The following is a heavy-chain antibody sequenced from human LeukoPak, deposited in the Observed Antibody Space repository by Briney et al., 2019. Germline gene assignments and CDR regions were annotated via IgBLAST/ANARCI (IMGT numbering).Heavy chain of an antibody. CDR3: ARDLYSNYNRAFDY. J-gene: IGHJ4*02. V-gene: IGHV3-74*01. CDR1: GFTFSSYW. CDR2: ISSDGSST. D-gene: IGHD4-11*01. Sequence: GGSLRLSCAASGFTFSSYWLHWVRQGPGKGLVWVSRISSDGSSTNYADSVKGRFTISRDNAKNTLYLQMNSLRAEDTAVYYCARDLYSNYNRAFDYWGQGTLVTVSS.